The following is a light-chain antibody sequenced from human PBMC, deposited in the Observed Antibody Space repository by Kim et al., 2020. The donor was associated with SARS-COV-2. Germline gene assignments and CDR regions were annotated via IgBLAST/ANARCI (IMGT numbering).Light chain of an antibody. J-gene: IGLJ3*02. Sequence: RGSKSCSRSSSNIGRKYVYWCQQQPGPAPYPVIDRNKQRPGGVPDRFSGSGSGTSATLAMSGRGSEDEADYDCAAWEYSLSSWVFGGGTKLTVL. CDR2: RNK. V-gene: IGLV1-47*01. CDR1: SSNIGRKY. CDR3: AAWEYSLSSWV.